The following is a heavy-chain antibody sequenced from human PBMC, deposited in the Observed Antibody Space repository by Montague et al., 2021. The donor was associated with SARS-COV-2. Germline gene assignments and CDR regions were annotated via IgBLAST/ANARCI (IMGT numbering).Heavy chain of an antibody. D-gene: IGHD4-17*01. CDR1: GGSVSRISSH. V-gene: IGHV4-39*01. CDR3: ARLYGSSFDY. CDR2: FYYAGGT. J-gene: IGHJ4*02. Sequence: SETLSLTCTVSGGSVSRISSHWGWIRQPPGKGLEYMGSFYYAGGTQYNPSLKSRVTISVDTSNDQFSLKMNSVTAADTAVYFCARLYGSSFDYWGQGTLVTVSS.